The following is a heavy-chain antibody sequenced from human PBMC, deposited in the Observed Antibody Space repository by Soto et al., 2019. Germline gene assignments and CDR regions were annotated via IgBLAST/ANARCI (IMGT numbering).Heavy chain of an antibody. V-gene: IGHV3-11*06. Sequence: PGGSLRLSCAASGFTFSDYYMSWIRQAPGKGLEWVSYISSSSSYTNYADSVKGRFTISRDNAKNSLYLQMNSLRAEDTAVYYCARAEGNVDTGIYGMDVWGQGTTVTVSS. CDR1: GFTFSDYY. D-gene: IGHD5-18*01. J-gene: IGHJ6*02. CDR3: ARAEGNVDTGIYGMDV. CDR2: ISSSSSYT.